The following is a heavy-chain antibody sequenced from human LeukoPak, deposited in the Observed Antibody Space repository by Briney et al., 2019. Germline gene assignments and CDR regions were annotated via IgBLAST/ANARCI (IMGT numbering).Heavy chain of an antibody. Sequence: GESLRLSCAVSGFTVSSNYMSWVRQAPGKGLEWVANIKQDGSEKYNVDSVKGRFTISRDNAKNSLHLQMNNLTAEDTAVFYCARATRPYGTHVFDHWGQGILVTVSS. CDR2: IKQDGSEK. CDR1: GFTVSSNY. V-gene: IGHV3-7*01. D-gene: IGHD3-10*01. CDR3: ARATRPYGTHVFDH. J-gene: IGHJ4*02.